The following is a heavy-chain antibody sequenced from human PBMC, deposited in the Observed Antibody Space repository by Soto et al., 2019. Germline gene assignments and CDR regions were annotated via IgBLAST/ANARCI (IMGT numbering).Heavy chain of an antibody. CDR2: IIPILGIA. CDR3: ARVITTDAFDI. J-gene: IGHJ3*02. Sequence: QVQLVQSGAEVQKPGSSVKVSCKASGGTFSSYTISWVRQAPGQGLEWMGRIIPILGIANYAQKFQGRVTITADKSTSTAYMELSSLRSEDTAVYYCARVITTDAFDIWGQGTMVTVSS. V-gene: IGHV1-69*02. CDR1: GGTFSSYT.